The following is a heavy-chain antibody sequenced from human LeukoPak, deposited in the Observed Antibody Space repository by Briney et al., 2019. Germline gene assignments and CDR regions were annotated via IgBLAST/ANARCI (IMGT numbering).Heavy chain of an antibody. D-gene: IGHD2-15*01. CDR2: MYYDGISK. V-gene: IGHV3-33*01. CDR1: GFTFSSYG. J-gene: IGHJ4*02. CDR3: ARDYYCSGGSCLYFDY. Sequence: GGSLRLSCAASGFTFSSYGMHWVRQAPGKGLEWVAVMYYDGISKYYADSVKGRFTISRDNSKNTLYLQMNSLRLEDTAVYYCARDYYCSGGSCLYFDYWGQGTLVTVSS.